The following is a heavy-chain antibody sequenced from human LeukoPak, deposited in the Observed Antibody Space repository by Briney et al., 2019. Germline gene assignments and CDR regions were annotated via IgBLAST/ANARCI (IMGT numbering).Heavy chain of an antibody. J-gene: IGHJ6*03. V-gene: IGHV3-74*01. CDR3: LAGYYYYYMDV. Sequence: GGSLRLSCAASGFTFNNYWVHSVRQAPGKGLMWVARTNTHGTSANYADSVKGRFIISRDNANNTLYLQMNGLRDEDTGVYYALAGYYYYYMDVWGKGTTVTVSS. CDR1: GFTFNNYW. D-gene: IGHD6-13*01. CDR2: TNTHGTSA.